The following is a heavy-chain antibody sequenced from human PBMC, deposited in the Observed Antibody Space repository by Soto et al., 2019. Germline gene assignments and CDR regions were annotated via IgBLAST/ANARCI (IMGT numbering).Heavy chain of an antibody. V-gene: IGHV4-30-4*01. J-gene: IGHJ4*02. CDR3: ARGGNGNVFDY. D-gene: IGHD1-1*01. CDR2: IYYSGST. Sequence: KTSETLSLTRTVSGGSISSGDYYWSWIRQPPGKGLEWIGYIYYSGSTYYNPSLKSRVTISVDTSKNQFSLKLSSVTAADTAVYYCARGGNGNVFDYWGQGTLVTVSS. CDR1: GGSISSGDYY.